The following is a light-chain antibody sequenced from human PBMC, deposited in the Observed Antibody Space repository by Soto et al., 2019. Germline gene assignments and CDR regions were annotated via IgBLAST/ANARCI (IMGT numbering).Light chain of an antibody. V-gene: IGKV1-5*03. J-gene: IGKJ2*01. CDR1: QSITNS. CDR3: QQHNPYSPYT. CDR2: DAS. Sequence: DIQMTQSPSTLSASVGDRVTITCRASQSITNSLAWYQQKPGKAPKLLIFDASSLRSVVPSRFSCSGSETEFTLTISSVQPEDFATYYCQQHNPYSPYTFGQGTKLEIK.